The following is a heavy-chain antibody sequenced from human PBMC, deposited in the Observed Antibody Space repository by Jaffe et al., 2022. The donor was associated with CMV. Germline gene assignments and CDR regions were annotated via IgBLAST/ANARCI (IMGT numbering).Heavy chain of an antibody. CDR2: IWYDGSNK. CDR1: GFTFSSYG. V-gene: IGHV3-33*01. J-gene: IGHJ6*02. CDR3: ARDWVSEWELLRGTYYYYYYGMDV. Sequence: QVQLVESGGGVVQPGRSLRLSCAASGFTFSSYGMHWVRQAPGKGLEWVAVIWYDGSNKYYADSVKGRFTISRDNSKNTLYLQMNSLRAEDTAVYYCARDWVSEWELLRGTYYYYYYGMDVWGQGTTVTVSS. D-gene: IGHD1-26*01.